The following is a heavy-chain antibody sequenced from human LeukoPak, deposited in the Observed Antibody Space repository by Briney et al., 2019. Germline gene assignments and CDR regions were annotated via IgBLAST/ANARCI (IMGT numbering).Heavy chain of an antibody. Sequence: GGSLRLSCAASGFTVSGNHMSWVRQAPGKGLEWVSVIYSSGGTYYPDSVKGQFTIFRDNSKNTVYLQMNTLRVEDTAVYFCAGLGSYYWFDPWGQGTLVTVSS. CDR3: AGLGSYYWFDP. CDR1: GFTVSGNH. D-gene: IGHD3-10*01. V-gene: IGHV3-53*01. CDR2: IYSSGGT. J-gene: IGHJ5*02.